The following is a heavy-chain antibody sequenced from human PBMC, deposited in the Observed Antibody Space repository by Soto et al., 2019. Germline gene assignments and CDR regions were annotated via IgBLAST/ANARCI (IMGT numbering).Heavy chain of an antibody. CDR2: IYYSGST. CDR1: GGSISSGGYY. D-gene: IGHD3-3*01. J-gene: IGHJ5*02. CDR3: ARDLGYYDFWSGSPQINWFDP. V-gene: IGHV4-31*03. Sequence: SETLSLTCTVSGGSISSGGYYWSWIRQHSGKGLEWIGYIYYSGSTYYNPSLKSRVTISVDTSKNQFSLKLSSVTAADTAVYYCARDLGYYDFWSGSPQINWFDPWGQGTLVTVSS.